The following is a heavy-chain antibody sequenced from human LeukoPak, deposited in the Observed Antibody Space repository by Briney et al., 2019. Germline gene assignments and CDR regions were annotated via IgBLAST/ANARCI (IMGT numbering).Heavy chain of an antibody. D-gene: IGHD3-22*01. J-gene: IGHJ4*02. CDR2: ISGSGGST. CDR1: GFTFSSYA. V-gene: IGHV3-23*01. Sequence: GGSLRLSCAASGFTFSSYAMSWVRQAPGKGLEWVSAISGSGGSTYYADSVKGRSTISRDNSKNTLYLQMNSLRAEDTAVYYCAKDSQYYDSSGYYYFDYWGQGTLVTVSS. CDR3: AKDSQYYDSSGYYYFDY.